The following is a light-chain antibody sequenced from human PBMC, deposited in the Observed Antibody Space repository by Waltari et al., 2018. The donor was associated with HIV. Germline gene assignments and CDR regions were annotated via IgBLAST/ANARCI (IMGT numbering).Light chain of an antibody. CDR2: EVS. Sequence: QSALTQPRSVSGSPGQSVTISCTGTSSDVGGYNSVSWYQQHPGEAPNLLIYEVSKWPSGVPDRFSGSKSGNTASLTISGLRADDEADYYCCSYGGTYNVFGTGTKVTIL. CDR1: SSDVGGYNS. V-gene: IGLV2-11*01. CDR3: CSYGGTYNV. J-gene: IGLJ1*01.